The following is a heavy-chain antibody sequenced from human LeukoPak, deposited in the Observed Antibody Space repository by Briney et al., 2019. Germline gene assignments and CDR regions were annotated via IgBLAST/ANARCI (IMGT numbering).Heavy chain of an antibody. CDR3: ARHRPRHGDTADY. CDR2: INAGNGNT. J-gene: IGHJ4*02. CDR1: GYIFISYA. Sequence: ASVKVSCKASGYIFISYAMHWVRQPPGQRLEWMGWINAGNGNTKYSQKFQGRVTITRDTSASTVYMELSSLRSEDTAVYYCARHRPRHGDTADYWGQGTLVTVSS. D-gene: IGHD5-18*01. V-gene: IGHV1-3*01.